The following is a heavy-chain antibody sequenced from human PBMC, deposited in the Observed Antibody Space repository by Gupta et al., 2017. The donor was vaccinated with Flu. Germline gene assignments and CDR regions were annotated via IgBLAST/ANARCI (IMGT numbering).Heavy chain of an antibody. CDR3: ARSTPNSVFRSDYFDY. V-gene: IGHV3-30-3*01. J-gene: IGHJ4*02. CDR2: MSHDGVNK. CDR1: GFTLGNYA. D-gene: IGHD1-1*01. Sequence: QVQLVESGGVVVQPGRSLRLSCASSGFTLGNYAMHWVRQAPGKGLEWVAVMSHDGVNKYYSASVKGRITISRDNSKNTLYLQMNSLRAEDTAMYYCARSTPNSVFRSDYFDYWGQGTLVTVSS.